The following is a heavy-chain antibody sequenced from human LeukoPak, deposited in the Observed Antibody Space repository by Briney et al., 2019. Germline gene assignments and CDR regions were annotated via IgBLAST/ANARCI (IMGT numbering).Heavy chain of an antibody. D-gene: IGHD5-18*01. Sequence: PGGSLRLSCAASGFTFSSYAMSWVRQAPGKGLEWVSAISGSGGSTYYADSVKGRFTISRDNSKNTLYLQMNSLRAENTAVYYCAKSGDGYGNSFWFDPWGQGTLVTVSS. CDR3: AKSGDGYGNSFWFDP. V-gene: IGHV3-23*01. CDR1: GFTFSSYA. J-gene: IGHJ5*02. CDR2: ISGSGGST.